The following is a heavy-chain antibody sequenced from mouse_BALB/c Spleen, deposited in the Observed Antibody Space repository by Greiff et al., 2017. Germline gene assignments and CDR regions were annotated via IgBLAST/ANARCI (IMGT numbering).Heavy chain of an antibody. CDR3: ARSSDY. V-gene: IGHV3-2*02. J-gene: IGHJ2*01. CDR1: GYSITSDYA. Sequence: EVKVEESGPGLVKPSQSLSLTCTVTGYSITSDYAWNWIRQFPGNKLEWMGYISYSGSTSYNPSLKSRISITRDTSKNQFFLQLNSVTTEDTATYYCARSSDYWGQGTTLTVSS. CDR2: ISYSGST.